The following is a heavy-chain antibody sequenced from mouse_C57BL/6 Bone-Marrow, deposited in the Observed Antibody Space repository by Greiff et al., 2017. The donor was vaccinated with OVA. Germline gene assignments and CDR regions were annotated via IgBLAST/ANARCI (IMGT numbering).Heavy chain of an antibody. J-gene: IGHJ3*01. D-gene: IGHD1-1*01. CDR3: TRRTFYGSSFAY. Sequence: EVQLQESGGGLVQPGGSMKLSCAASGFTFSDAWMDWVRQSPEKGLEWVAEIRNKANNHATYYAESVKGRFTISRDDSKSSVYLQMNSLRAEDTGIYYCTRRTFYGSSFAYWGQGTLVTVSA. CDR1: GFTFSDAW. V-gene: IGHV6-6*01. CDR2: IRNKANNHAT.